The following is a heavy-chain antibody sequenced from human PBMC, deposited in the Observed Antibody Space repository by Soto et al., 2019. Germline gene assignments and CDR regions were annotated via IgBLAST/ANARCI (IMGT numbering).Heavy chain of an antibody. D-gene: IGHD3-22*01. CDR2: IYYSGST. CDR3: ARQPTYYYDSSGYYFDY. V-gene: IGHV4-39*01. CDR1: GGSISSSSYY. Sequence: QLQLQESGPGLVKPSETLSLTCTVSGGSISSSSYYWGWIRQPPGKGLEWIGSIYYSGSTYYNPSLKSPVTISVDTSKNQFSLKLSSVTAADTAVYYCARQPTYYYDSSGYYFDYWGQGTLVTVSS. J-gene: IGHJ4*02.